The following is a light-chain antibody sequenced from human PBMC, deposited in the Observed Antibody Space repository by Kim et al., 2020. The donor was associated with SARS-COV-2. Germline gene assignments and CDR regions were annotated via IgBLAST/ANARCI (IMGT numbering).Light chain of an antibody. Sequence: ISPGQTASITCSGDKLGDKYACWYQQKPGQSPVLVIYQDSKRPSGIPERFSGSNSGNTATLTISGTQAMDEADYYCQAWDSSSWVFCGGTQLTVL. CDR1: KLGDKY. CDR2: QDS. J-gene: IGLJ3*02. V-gene: IGLV3-1*01. CDR3: QAWDSSSWV.